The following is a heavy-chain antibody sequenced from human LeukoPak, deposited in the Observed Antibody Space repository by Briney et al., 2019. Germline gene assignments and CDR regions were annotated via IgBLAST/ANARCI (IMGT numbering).Heavy chain of an antibody. J-gene: IGHJ4*02. V-gene: IGHV3-48*01. D-gene: IGHD3-22*01. CDR2: ISSSSSTI. CDR1: GFTFGTYS. Sequence: TGGSLRLSCAASGFTFGTYSMNWVRQAPGKGLEWVSYISSSSSTIYYADSVKGRFTISRDNAKNSLYLQMNSLRAEDTAVYYCARGSTYYDSSGQVPFDYWGQGTLVTVSS. CDR3: ARGSTYYDSSGQVPFDY.